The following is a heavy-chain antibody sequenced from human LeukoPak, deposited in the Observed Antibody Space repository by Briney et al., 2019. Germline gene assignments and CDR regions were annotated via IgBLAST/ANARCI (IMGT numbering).Heavy chain of an antibody. CDR1: GGSISSSSYY. V-gene: IGHV4-39*07. D-gene: IGHD4-17*01. Sequence: PSETLSLTCTVSGGSISSSSYYWGWIRQPPGKGLEWIGSIYYSGSTYYNPSLKSRVTISVDTSKNQFSLKLSSVTAADTAVYYCASTVTAFIFDYWGQGTLVTVSS. CDR2: IYYSGST. CDR3: ASTVTAFIFDY. J-gene: IGHJ4*02.